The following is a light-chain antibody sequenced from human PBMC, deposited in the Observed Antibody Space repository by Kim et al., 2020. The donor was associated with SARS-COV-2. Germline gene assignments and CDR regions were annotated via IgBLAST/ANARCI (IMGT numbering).Light chain of an antibody. Sequence: EIVLTQSPGTLSLSPGERATLSCRASQSVSSSYLAWYQQKPGQAPRLLIYGASSRASGIPDRFSGSGSGTDFTLTISRLEPEDFAVYYCQQYGNQPLGQGTKLDI. CDR3: QQYGNQP. CDR2: GAS. CDR1: QSVSSSY. V-gene: IGKV3-20*01. J-gene: IGKJ2*01.